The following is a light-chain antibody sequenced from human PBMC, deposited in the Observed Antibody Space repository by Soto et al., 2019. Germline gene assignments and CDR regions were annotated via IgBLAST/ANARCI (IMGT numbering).Light chain of an antibody. J-gene: IGKJ4*01. CDR1: QDISNY. CDR2: DAS. V-gene: IGKV1-33*01. Sequence: DIPMTQSPSSLSASVGDRVTITCQASQDISNYLNWYQQKPGKPPKRLIYDASNLETGVPSRFSGSGSGTDFTFTISSLQPEDIATYYCQQYDNLPRTFGGGTKVEIK. CDR3: QQYDNLPRT.